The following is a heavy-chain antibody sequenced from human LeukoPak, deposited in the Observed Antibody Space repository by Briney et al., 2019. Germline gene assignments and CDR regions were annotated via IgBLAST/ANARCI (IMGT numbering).Heavy chain of an antibody. Sequence: PSETLSLTCTVSGGSISSGGYYWSWIRQHPGKGLEWIGYIYYSGSTYYNPSLKSRVTISVDTSKNQFSLKLSSVTAADTAVYYCARDQYSGSLDYWGQGTLVTVSS. CDR2: IYYSGST. CDR1: GGSISSGGYY. V-gene: IGHV4-31*03. J-gene: IGHJ4*02. CDR3: ARDQYSGSLDY. D-gene: IGHD1-26*01.